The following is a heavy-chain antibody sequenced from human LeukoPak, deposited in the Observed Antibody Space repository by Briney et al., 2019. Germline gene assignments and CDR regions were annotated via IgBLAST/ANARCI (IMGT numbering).Heavy chain of an antibody. D-gene: IGHD6-13*01. CDR1: GFTFDSYA. CDR2: ISASGGTT. V-gene: IGHV3-23*01. CDR3: GGSPTYYCYYMDV. Sequence: GGSLRLSCAVSGFTFDSYAMTWVRQAPGKGLEWVSAISASGGTTYYADSVKGRFTISRDNSKNTLYLQMNSLRAEDTAVYYCGGSPTYYCYYMDVWGKGTTVTVSS. J-gene: IGHJ6*03.